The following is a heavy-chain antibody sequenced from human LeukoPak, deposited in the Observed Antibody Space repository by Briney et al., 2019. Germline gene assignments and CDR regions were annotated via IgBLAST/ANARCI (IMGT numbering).Heavy chain of an antibody. V-gene: IGHV1-18*01. CDR2: ISAYNGNT. CDR3: ARVLLDFWSGYALHNWFDP. D-gene: IGHD3-3*01. CDR1: GYTFTSYG. Sequence: GASVKVSCKASGYTFTSYGISWVRQAPGQGLEWMGWISAYNGNTNYAQKLQGRVTMTTDTSTSTAYMELRSLRSDDTAVYYCARVLLDFWSGYALHNWFDPWGQGTLVTVSS. J-gene: IGHJ5*02.